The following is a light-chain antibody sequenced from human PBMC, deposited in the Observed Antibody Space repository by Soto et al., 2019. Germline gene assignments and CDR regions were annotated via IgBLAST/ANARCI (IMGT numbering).Light chain of an antibody. CDR1: QSVLYSSNNKNY. Sequence: DILMTQSPDSLAVSLGERATINCKSSQSVLYSSNNKNYLAWYQQKPGQPPKLLIYWASTRESGVPDRFSGSGSGTDFTLTISSLQAEDVAVYYCQQYYSTPWTFGQGTKWIS. CDR2: WAS. V-gene: IGKV4-1*01. J-gene: IGKJ1*01. CDR3: QQYYSTPWT.